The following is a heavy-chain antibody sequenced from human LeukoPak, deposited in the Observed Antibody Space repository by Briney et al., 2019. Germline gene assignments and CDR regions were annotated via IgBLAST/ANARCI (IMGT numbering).Heavy chain of an antibody. V-gene: IGHV3-48*02. CDR1: GLTFRSYS. J-gene: IGHJ3*02. CDR3: ARDVGSYGDGDAFDI. D-gene: IGHD4-17*01. CDR2: ITASGTAM. Sequence: PGWSLRLSCAASGLTFRSYSMNWVRQAPGKGLDWVAHITASGTAMFYADSVKGRFTISRDNAKNSLYLQMNSLRDEDTAVYYCARDVGSYGDGDAFDIWGQGTMVTVSS.